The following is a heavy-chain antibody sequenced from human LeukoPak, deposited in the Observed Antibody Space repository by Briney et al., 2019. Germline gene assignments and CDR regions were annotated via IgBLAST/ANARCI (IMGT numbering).Heavy chain of an antibody. CDR2: INPNSGGT. CDR3: ARGKATVVSNYYFDY. Sequence: ASVKVSCKASGGTFSSYAISWVRQAPGQGLEWMGWINPNSGGTNYAQKFQGRVTMTRDTSISTAYMELSRLRSDDTAVYYCARGKATVVSNYYFDYWGQGTLVTVSS. V-gene: IGHV1-2*02. CDR1: GGTFSSYA. J-gene: IGHJ4*02. D-gene: IGHD4-23*01.